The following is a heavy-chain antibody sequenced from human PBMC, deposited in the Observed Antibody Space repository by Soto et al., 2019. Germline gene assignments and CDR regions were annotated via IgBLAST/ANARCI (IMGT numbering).Heavy chain of an antibody. Sequence: QVQLQESGPGLVKPSETLSLTCTVSGGSISSYYWSWIRQPPGKGLEWIGYIYYSGCTNYNPSLKSRVTIAVDTSKNQSSLKLSSVTAADTAVYYCARGRPQKGGYCSSTSCYSYYYYYMDVWGKGTTVTVSS. J-gene: IGHJ6*03. D-gene: IGHD2-2*01. CDR2: IYYSGCT. CDR1: GGSISSYY. V-gene: IGHV4-59*01. CDR3: ARGRPQKGGYCSSTSCYSYYYYYMDV.